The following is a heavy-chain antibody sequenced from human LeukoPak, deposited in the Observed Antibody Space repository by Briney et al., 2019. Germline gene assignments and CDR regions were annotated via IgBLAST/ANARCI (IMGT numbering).Heavy chain of an antibody. CDR2: TSSRGRYL. CDR3: ARDLARFGCNQYYHYFYMDI. CDR1: GFIFSDYS. J-gene: IGHJ6*03. D-gene: IGHD2/OR15-2a*01. Sequence: GGSLRLSRAASGFIFSDYSITWGPQAPGKGLEWVSATSSRGRYLYYADSMEGRFTISRDNATNSLFLQMNSLRVEDTAVYYCARDLARFGCNQYYHYFYMDIWGKGTTVTVSS. V-gene: IGHV3-21*01.